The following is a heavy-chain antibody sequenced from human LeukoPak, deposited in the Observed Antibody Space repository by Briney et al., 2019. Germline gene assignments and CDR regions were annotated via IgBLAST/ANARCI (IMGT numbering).Heavy chain of an antibody. CDR1: GGTFSSYA. D-gene: IGHD4-17*01. CDR3: NNRNTVTTSLDLDY. Sequence: SVKVSCKASGGTFSSYAISWVRQAPGQGLEWMGRIIPILGIANYAQKFQGRVTITADKSTSTAYMELSSLRSEDTAVYCCNNRNTVTTSLDLDYWGQGTLVTVSS. V-gene: IGHV1-69*04. J-gene: IGHJ4*02. CDR2: IIPILGIA.